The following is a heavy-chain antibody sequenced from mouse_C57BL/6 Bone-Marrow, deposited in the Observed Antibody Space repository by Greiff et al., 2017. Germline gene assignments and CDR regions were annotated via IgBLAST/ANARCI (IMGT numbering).Heavy chain of an antibody. D-gene: IGHD2-3*01. Sequence: VQLVESGAELVRPGTSVKMSCKASGYTFTNYWIGWAKQRPGHGLEWIGDIYPGGGYPNYNEKFKGKATLTADKSSSTAYMQFSSLTSEESAIYYCARGLLQYFDVWGTGTTVTVSS. V-gene: IGHV1-63*01. CDR3: ARGLLQYFDV. CDR1: GYTFTNYW. J-gene: IGHJ1*03. CDR2: IYPGGGYP.